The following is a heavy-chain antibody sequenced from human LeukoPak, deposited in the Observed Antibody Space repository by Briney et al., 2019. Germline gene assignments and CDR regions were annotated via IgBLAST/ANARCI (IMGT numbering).Heavy chain of an antibody. CDR1: GFTFSSYW. Sequence: GGSLRLSCAASGFTFSSYWMSWVRQAPGKGLEWVSSITSGSIYTFYADSVKGRFTISRDNAKNSLYLQMNSLRAEDTAIYYCARDPYNGNYGDSYYYMDVWGKGTTVTISS. CDR3: ARDPYNGNYGDSYYYMDV. J-gene: IGHJ6*03. D-gene: IGHD1-26*01. V-gene: IGHV3-21*01. CDR2: ITSGSIYT.